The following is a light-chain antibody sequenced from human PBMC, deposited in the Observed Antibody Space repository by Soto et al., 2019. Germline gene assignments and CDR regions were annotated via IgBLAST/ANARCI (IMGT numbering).Light chain of an antibody. Sequence: EIVLTQSPATLSLSPGERATLSCRASQSVSSYLAWYQQKPGQAPRLLIYDASNRATGIPARFSGSGSGTDLTLTISSLEPEDFAVYYCQQRSNWPSTFGQGTRLEIK. J-gene: IGKJ5*01. CDR3: QQRSNWPST. CDR2: DAS. CDR1: QSVSSY. V-gene: IGKV3-11*01.